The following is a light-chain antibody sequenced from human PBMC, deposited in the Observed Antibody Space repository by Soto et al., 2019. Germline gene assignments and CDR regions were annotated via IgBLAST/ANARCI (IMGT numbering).Light chain of an antibody. V-gene: IGKV3-20*01. CDR1: QSVTYDQ. CDR2: GAS. Sequence: IVLTQSPDTLSFSPGESSTLSCRASQSVTYDQLAWYRQTPGQAPRLLIYGASSRAAGIPDRFSGSGSGTDFTLTISRLEPEDFAVYYCQQYGSSPRTFGQGTKVDIK. CDR3: QQYGSSPRT. J-gene: IGKJ1*01.